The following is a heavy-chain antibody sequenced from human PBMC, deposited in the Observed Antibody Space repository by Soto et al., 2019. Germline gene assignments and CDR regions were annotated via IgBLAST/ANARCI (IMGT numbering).Heavy chain of an antibody. V-gene: IGHV3-21*01. Sequence: GGSLRLSCAASGFAFNTYSMNWVRQAPGKGLEWVSSINEDSTYIYYADSLRGRITISRDNAKDSLFLQMNSLRPDDTAVYYCVRDLGRYFRSGYMDLWGDGATVTVSS. J-gene: IGHJ6*03. CDR1: GFAFNTYS. CDR3: VRDLGRYFRSGYMDL. CDR2: INEDSTYI. D-gene: IGHD3-9*01.